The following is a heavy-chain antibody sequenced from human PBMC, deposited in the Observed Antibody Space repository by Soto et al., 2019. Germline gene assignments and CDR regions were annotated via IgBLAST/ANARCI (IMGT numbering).Heavy chain of an antibody. CDR2: IYHSGST. Sequence: SETLSLTCAVSGGSISSGGYSWSWIRQPPGKGLERIGYIYHSGSTYYNPSLKSRVTISVDTSKNQFSLKLSSVTAADTAVYLFSRLSYGCNSHFDYWGQGTLVTVSS. CDR3: SRLSYGCNSHFDY. J-gene: IGHJ4*02. V-gene: IGHV4-30-2*01. D-gene: IGHD1-26*01. CDR1: GGSISSGGYS.